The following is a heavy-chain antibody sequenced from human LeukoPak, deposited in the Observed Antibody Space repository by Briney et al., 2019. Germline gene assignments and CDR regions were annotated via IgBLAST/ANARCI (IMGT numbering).Heavy chain of an antibody. CDR1: GFSFSSYW. CDR3: AKGVYGSRSTSLAAF. J-gene: IGHJ4*02. Sequence: PGGSLRPSCAASGFSFSSYWMHWVRQAPGKGLEWAAVISHDVSEKYYADPVKGRFTISRDNSKNTVYLQMNSLRPEDTAVYYCAKGVYGSRSTSLAAFWGQGTLVTVSS. D-gene: IGHD3-10*01. CDR2: ISHDVSEK. V-gene: IGHV3-30*18.